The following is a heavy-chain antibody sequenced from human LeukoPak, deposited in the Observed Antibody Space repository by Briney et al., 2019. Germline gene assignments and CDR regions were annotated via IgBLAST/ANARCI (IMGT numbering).Heavy chain of an antibody. V-gene: IGHV3-7*01. CDR2: IKHDGSEK. Sequence: PGGSLRLSCVASGFTFSSSWMSWVRQAPGKGLEWVANIKHDGSEKYYVDSVKGRFTISRDNTKNSLYLQMNSLRAEDTAVYYCARDSSGPAYWGQGTLVTVSS. D-gene: IGHD3-22*01. CDR3: ARDSSGPAY. CDR1: GFTFSSSW. J-gene: IGHJ4*02.